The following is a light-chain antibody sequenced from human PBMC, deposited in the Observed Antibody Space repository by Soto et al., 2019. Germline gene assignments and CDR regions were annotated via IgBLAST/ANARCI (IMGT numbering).Light chain of an antibody. CDR1: QSVSSY. CDR2: DAS. V-gene: IGKV3-11*01. CDR3: QQRSNWAIT. Sequence: EIVSTQSPVTQPLSPVQRGTLSCRASQSVSSYLAWYQQKPGQAPRLLIYDASNRATGIPARFSGSGSGTDFTLTISSLEPEDFAVYYCQQRSNWAITFGQGTRVDIK. J-gene: IGKJ5*01.